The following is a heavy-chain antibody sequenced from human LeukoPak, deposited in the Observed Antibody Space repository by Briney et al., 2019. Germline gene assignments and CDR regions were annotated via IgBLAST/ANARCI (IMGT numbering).Heavy chain of an antibody. CDR3: ARDYYYGSGTEYYYYGMDV. Sequence: SQTLSLTCTVSGGSISSGDYYRSWIRQPPGKGLEWIGYIYYSGSTYYNPSLKSRVTISVDTSKNQFSLKLSSVTAADTAVYYCARDYYYGSGTEYYYYGMDVWGKGTTVTVSS. CDR1: GGSISSGDYY. D-gene: IGHD3-10*01. V-gene: IGHV4-30-4*01. CDR2: IYYSGST. J-gene: IGHJ6*04.